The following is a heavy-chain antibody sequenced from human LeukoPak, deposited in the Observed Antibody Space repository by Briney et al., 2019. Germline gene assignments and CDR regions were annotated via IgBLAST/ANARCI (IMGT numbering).Heavy chain of an antibody. J-gene: IGHJ3*02. CDR3: ARVGTTDAFDI. CDR2: IYYSGST. D-gene: IGHD2/OR15-2a*01. V-gene: IGHV4-59*08. Sequence: PSETLSLTCTVSGGPISSYYWSWIRQPPGKGLEWIGYIYYSGSTNYNPSLKSRVTISVDTSKNQFSLKLSSVTAADTAVYYCARVGTTDAFDIWGQGTMVTVSS. CDR1: GGPISSYY.